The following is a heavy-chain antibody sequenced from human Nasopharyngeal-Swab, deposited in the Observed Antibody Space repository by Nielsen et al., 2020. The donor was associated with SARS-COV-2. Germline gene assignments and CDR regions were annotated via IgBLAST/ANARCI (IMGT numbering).Heavy chain of an antibody. CDR3: AKEGTYGYYMDV. V-gene: IGHV3-43*01. J-gene: IGHJ6*03. D-gene: IGHD4-17*01. CDR1: GFTFDDYT. CDR2: ISWDGGST. Sequence: AGSLRLSCAASGFTFDDYTMHWVRQAPGKGLEWVSLISWDGGSTYYADSVKGRFTISRDNSKNSLYLQMNSLRTEDTALYYCAKEGTYGYYMDVWGKGTTVTVSS.